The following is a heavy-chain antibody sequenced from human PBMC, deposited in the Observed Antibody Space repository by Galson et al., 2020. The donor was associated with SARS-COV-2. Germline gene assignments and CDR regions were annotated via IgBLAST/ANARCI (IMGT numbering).Heavy chain of an antibody. J-gene: IGHJ6*03. CDR3: ARGPEGLGQWLVRHYYYYMDV. CDR2: IIPILGIA. CDR1: GGTFSSYA. V-gene: IGHV1-69*10. Sequence: SVKVSCKASGGTFSSYAISWVRQAPGQGLEWMGGIIPILGIANYAQKFQGRVTITADKSTSTAYMELSSLRSEDTAVYYCARGPEGLGQWLVRHYYYYMDVWGKGTTVTVSS. D-gene: IGHD6-19*01.